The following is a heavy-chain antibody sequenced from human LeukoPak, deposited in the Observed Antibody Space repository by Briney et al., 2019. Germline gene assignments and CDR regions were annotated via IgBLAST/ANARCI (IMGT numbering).Heavy chain of an antibody. CDR3: ARHGLLRYFGRFDY. Sequence: SETLSLTCTVSGGSISSSSYYWGWIRQPPGKGLGWIGSIYYSGSTYYNPSLKSRLTISVDTSKNQFSLKLSSVTAADTAVYYCARHGLLRYFGRFDYWGQGTLVTVSS. J-gene: IGHJ4*02. V-gene: IGHV4-39*01. CDR1: GGSISSSSYY. D-gene: IGHD3-9*01. CDR2: IYYSGST.